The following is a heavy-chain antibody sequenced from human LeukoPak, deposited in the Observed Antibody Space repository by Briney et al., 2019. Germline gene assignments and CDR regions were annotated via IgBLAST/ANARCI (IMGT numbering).Heavy chain of an antibody. V-gene: IGHV1-69*13. D-gene: IGHD2-8*02. CDR3: ARDEAGSTGY. J-gene: IGHJ4*02. CDR1: GGTFSSYA. CDR2: IIPVFGTT. Sequence: ASVKVSCKASGGTFSSYALSWVRQAPGQGLEWMGRIIPVFGTTTYAQKFQGRVTITADESTSTAYMELSSLRSEDTAVYYCARDEAGSTGYWGQGTLVTVSS.